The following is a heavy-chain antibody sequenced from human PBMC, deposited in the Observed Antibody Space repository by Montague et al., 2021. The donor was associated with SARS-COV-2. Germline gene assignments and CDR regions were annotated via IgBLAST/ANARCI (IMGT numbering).Heavy chain of an antibody. V-gene: IGHV2-5*02. CDR1: GFSLSTIAVG. D-gene: IGHD3-3*01. J-gene: IGHJ5*02. CDR3: AHLHTGFWSAYYST. Sequence: PALVKPTQTLTLTCTFSGFSLSTIAVGVGWIRQPPGKALHWLALIYWDDDNHYSPSLNTRLTVTEDTSKNQVVLTITNMYPVDTATSYCAHLHTGFWSAYYSTWGQGTLVTVSS. CDR2: IYWDDDN.